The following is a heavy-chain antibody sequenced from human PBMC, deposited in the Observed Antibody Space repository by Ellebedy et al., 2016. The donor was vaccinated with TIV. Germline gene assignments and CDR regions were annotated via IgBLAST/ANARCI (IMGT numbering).Heavy chain of an antibody. D-gene: IGHD3-10*01. J-gene: IGHJ4*02. CDR2: ISSGGKT. CDR3: ARDRAGFPHDY. Sequence: PGGSLRLSCAASGFTVSRNYMGWVRQAPGKGLEWVSLISSGGKTYYADSVKGRFTISRDNAKNSLYLQLDSLRAEDTAVYYCARDRAGFPHDYWGQGTLVTVSS. CDR1: GFTVSRNY. V-gene: IGHV3-66*01.